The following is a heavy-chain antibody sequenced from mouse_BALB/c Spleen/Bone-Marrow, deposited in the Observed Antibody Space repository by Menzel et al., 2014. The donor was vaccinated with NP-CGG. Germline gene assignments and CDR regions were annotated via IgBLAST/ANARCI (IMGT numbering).Heavy chain of an antibody. V-gene: IGHV5-6-5*01. CDR1: GFTFSSYA. Sequence: EVKGVESGGGLVKPGGSLKLSCAASGFTFSSYAMSWVRQTPEKRLEWVASISSGGSTYYPDSVKGRFTISRDNARNILYLQMSSLRSEDTAMYCCARGYDGYYGFAYWGQGTLVTVSA. J-gene: IGHJ3*01. CDR2: ISSGGST. CDR3: ARGYDGYYGFAY. D-gene: IGHD2-3*01.